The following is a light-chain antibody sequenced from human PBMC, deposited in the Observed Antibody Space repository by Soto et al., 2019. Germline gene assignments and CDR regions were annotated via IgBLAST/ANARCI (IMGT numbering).Light chain of an antibody. V-gene: IGKV3-15*01. CDR3: QQYNNWPPIT. CDR1: QPVNNN. CDR2: GAS. Sequence: EIVLTQSPGTQSLSPGERATLSCRASQPVNNNLAWYQQKPGQSPRLLIYGASTRATGIPARFSGSGSGTEFTLTISSLQSEDFAVYYCQQYNNWPPITFGQGTRLEIK. J-gene: IGKJ5*01.